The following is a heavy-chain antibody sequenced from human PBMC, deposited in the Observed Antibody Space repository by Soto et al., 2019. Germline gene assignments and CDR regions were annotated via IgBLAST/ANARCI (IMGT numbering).Heavy chain of an antibody. CDR1: GGSVSSGSYY. D-gene: IGHD4-17*01. J-gene: IGHJ4*02. CDR2: IYYGGST. Sequence: PSETLSLTCTVSGGSVSSGSYYWSWIRQPPGKGLEWIGYIYYGGSTNYNPSLKSRVTISVDTSKNQFSLKLSSVTAADTAVYYCARTTTVTPFDYWGQGTLVTVSS. CDR3: ARTTTVTPFDY. V-gene: IGHV4-61*01.